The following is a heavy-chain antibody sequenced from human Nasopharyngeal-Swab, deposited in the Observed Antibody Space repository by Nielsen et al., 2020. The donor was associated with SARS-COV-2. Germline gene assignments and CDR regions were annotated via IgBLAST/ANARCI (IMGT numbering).Heavy chain of an antibody. D-gene: IGHD1-26*01. V-gene: IGHV1-2*06. CDR2: INPNSGGT. CDR3: AAWWELSAFDI. CDR1: GYTFTGYY. J-gene: IGHJ3*02. Sequence: ASVKVSCKASGYTFTGYYMHWVRQAPGQGLEWMGRINPNSGGTNYAQKFQGRVTMTRDTSISTAYMEPSRLRSDDTAVYYCAAWWELSAFDIWGQGTMVTVSS.